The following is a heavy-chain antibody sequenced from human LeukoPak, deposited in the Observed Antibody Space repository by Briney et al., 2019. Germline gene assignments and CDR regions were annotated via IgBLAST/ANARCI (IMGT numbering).Heavy chain of an antibody. V-gene: IGHV4-59*01. J-gene: IGHJ4*02. CDR3: ARDRYSSGQFDY. Sequence: PSETLSLTCTVSSDSISNYYWSWIRQPPGKGLDWIGYIYYSGSTSYNPSLKSRVTISVDTSRNQFSLKVSSVTAADTAVYYCARDRYSSGQFDYWGQGTLVTVSS. CDR1: SDSISNYY. D-gene: IGHD6-19*01. CDR2: IYYSGST.